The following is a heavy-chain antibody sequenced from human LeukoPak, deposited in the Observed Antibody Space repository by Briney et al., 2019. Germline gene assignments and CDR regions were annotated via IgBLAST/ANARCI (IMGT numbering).Heavy chain of an antibody. CDR3: ARHYYDSSGPSHAFDI. Sequence: GESLQISCKGSGCGFTSYWIGWVRRMPGKGLAWRGIIYPGDSDTRYSPSFQGRVTISADKSISTAYLQWSSLKASDTAMYYCARHYYDSSGPSHAFDIWGQGTMVTVSS. V-gene: IGHV5-51*01. CDR1: GCGFTSYW. D-gene: IGHD3-22*01. J-gene: IGHJ3*02. CDR2: IYPGDSDT.